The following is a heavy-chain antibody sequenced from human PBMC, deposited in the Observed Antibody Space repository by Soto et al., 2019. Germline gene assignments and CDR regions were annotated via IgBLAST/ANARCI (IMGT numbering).Heavy chain of an antibody. D-gene: IGHD2-2*01. CDR2: IIPIFGTA. J-gene: IGHJ3*02. Sequence: QVLLVQSAAEVKKPGSSVNVSCRISGGTFSSYALSWVRHAPGQGLEWMGGIIPIFGTANYAQKFQGRVTIVADESRSTAYMELSSLTFNDTAVYYCASPESYQPLLGFRPFDIWGRGTVVTVSS. V-gene: IGHV1-69*01. CDR1: GGTFSSYA. CDR3: ASPESYQPLLGFRPFDI.